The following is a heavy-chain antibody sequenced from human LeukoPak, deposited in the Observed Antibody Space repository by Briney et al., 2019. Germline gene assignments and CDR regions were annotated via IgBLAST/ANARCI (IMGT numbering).Heavy chain of an antibody. D-gene: IGHD3-9*01. Sequence: SGPTLLHPTPTLTLTCTFSDFSLSTPGMGVGWIRQPPVKALEWLSFIYYNDDKRYSPSLRSRLTITRDTFKTQVVLAMTNMDPVDTATHYCAHLVVTIDWRSYFDYWGQGALVTVSS. J-gene: IGHJ4*02. CDR3: AHLVVTIDWRSYFDY. CDR2: IYYNDDK. CDR1: DFSLSTPGMG. V-gene: IGHV2-5*01.